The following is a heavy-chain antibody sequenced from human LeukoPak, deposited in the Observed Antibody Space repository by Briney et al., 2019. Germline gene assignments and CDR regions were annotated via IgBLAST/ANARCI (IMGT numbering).Heavy chain of an antibody. V-gene: IGHV4-59*01. Sequence: SETLSLTCTVSGGSISSYYWSWIRQPPGKGLEWIGYIYYSGSTNYNPSLKSRVTISVDTSKNQFSLKLSSVTAADTAVYYCARERGYSYGYRGFFDYWGQGTLVTVSS. CDR2: IYYSGST. D-gene: IGHD5-18*01. J-gene: IGHJ4*02. CDR3: ARERGYSYGYRGFFDY. CDR1: GGSISSYY.